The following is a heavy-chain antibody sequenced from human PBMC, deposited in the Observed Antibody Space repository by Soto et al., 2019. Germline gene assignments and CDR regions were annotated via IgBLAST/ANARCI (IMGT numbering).Heavy chain of an antibody. J-gene: IGHJ6*02. V-gene: IGHV3-30*18. Sequence: LRLSCAASGFTFSSYGMHWVRQAPGKGLEWVAVISYDGSNKYYADSVKGRFTISRDNSKNTLYLQMNSLRAEDTAVYYCAKDQGIAAAGRGYYYYGMDVWGQGTTVTVSS. CDR1: GFTFSSYG. CDR3: AKDQGIAAAGRGYYYYGMDV. D-gene: IGHD6-13*01. CDR2: ISYDGSNK.